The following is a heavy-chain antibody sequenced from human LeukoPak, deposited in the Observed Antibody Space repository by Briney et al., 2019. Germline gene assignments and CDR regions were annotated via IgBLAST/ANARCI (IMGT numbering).Heavy chain of an antibody. V-gene: IGHV1-69*13. CDR2: IIPIFGTA. Sequence: ASVKVSCKASGYTFTGYYIHWVRQAPGQGLEWMGGIIPIFGTANYAQKFQGRVTITADESTSTAYMELSSLRSEDTAVYYCATGYCSSTSCYTFNYYYYMDVWGKGTTVTVSS. D-gene: IGHD2-2*02. J-gene: IGHJ6*03. CDR1: GYTFTGYY. CDR3: ATGYCSSTSCYTFNYYYYMDV.